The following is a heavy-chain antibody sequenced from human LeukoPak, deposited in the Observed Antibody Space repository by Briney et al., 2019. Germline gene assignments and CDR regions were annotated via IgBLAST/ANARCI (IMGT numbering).Heavy chain of an antibody. CDR3: ARTSESGWREFDY. Sequence: ASVKVSCKASGYTFTSYGISWVRRAPGQGLEWMGWISGHNENTNYAQKFQGRVTMTTDTSTSTAYVELRSLRSDDTAVYYCARTSESGWREFDYWGQGTLVTVSS. CDR1: GYTFTSYG. CDR2: ISGHNENT. D-gene: IGHD6-19*01. J-gene: IGHJ4*02. V-gene: IGHV1-18*01.